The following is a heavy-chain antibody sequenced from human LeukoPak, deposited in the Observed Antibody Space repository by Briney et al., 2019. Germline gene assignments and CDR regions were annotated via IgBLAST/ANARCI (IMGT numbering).Heavy chain of an antibody. CDR1: GFTFSGYA. V-gene: IGHV3-23*01. CDR2: ISGSGGST. Sequence: GGSLRLSCAASGFTFSGYAMSWVRQAPGKGLEWVSAISGSGGSTYYADSVKGRFTISRDNSKNTLYLQMNSLRAEDTAVYYCAKPKSHCSSTSCYVGGFDYWGQGTLVTVSS. J-gene: IGHJ4*02. CDR3: AKPKSHCSSTSCYVGGFDY. D-gene: IGHD2-2*01.